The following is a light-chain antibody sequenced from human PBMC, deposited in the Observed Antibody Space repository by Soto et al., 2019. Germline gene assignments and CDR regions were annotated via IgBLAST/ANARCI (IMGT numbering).Light chain of an antibody. V-gene: IGLV2-14*01. CDR3: NSYRTVSTYV. Sequence: QSPLTQPASVSGSPGQSITIAYTGTSSDIGGYNVVSWYQQHPGKAPKLLIYDVGNRPSGVSNRFSGSKSGNTASLTISGLQAEDEAHYYCNSYRTVSTYVFGTGTKLTVL. J-gene: IGLJ1*01. CDR1: SSDIGGYNV. CDR2: DVG.